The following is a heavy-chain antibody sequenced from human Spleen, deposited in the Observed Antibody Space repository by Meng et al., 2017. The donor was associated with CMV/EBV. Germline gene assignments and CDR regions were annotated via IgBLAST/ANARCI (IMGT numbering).Heavy chain of an antibody. Sequence: ASVKVSCKASGYTFTGYYIHWVRQAPGQGLEWMGWMNPNSGDTNYAQRFQGRVTMTRDTSINTAYMEVNRLRSDDTAIYYCARSYDIVRDWFDPWGQGTLVTVSS. D-gene: IGHD3-9*01. CDR2: MNPNSGDT. CDR3: ARSYDIVRDWFDP. CDR1: GYTFTGYY. J-gene: IGHJ5*02. V-gene: IGHV1-2*02.